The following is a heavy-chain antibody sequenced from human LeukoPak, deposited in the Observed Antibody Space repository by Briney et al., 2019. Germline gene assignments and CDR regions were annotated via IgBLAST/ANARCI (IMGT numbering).Heavy chain of an antibody. J-gene: IGHJ4*02. Sequence: GGSLRLSCAASGFTVSSNEMSWVRQAPGKGLEWVSSISGGSTYYADSVKGRFTISRDNSKNMIYLELSRLKAEDTAVYYCAKERSLEIAVAGTIFDYWGQGTLVTVSS. V-gene: IGHV3-38-3*01. CDR3: AKERSLEIAVAGTIFDY. CDR2: ISGGST. D-gene: IGHD6-19*01. CDR1: GFTVSSNE.